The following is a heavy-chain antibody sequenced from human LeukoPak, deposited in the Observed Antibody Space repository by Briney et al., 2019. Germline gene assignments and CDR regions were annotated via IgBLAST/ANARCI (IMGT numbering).Heavy chain of an antibody. CDR1: GDSITNYY. J-gene: IGHJ5*02. D-gene: IGHD6-19*01. V-gene: IGHV4-4*09. CDR3: ARHVATTGWLTWFDP. Sequence: SETLSLTCTVSGDSITNYYWSGIRQPPGKGLEWIGYIYSSGRTNYDPSLKSRLTISIDTSRNEFSMSLSSVTAADTAVYYCARHVATTGWLTWFDPWGQGTLVTVSS. CDR2: IYSSGRT.